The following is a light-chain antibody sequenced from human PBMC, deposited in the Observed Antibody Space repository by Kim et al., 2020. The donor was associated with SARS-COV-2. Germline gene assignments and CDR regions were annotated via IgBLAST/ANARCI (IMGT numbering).Light chain of an antibody. J-gene: IGKJ2*01. CDR2: DAS. Sequence: ELVLTQSPATLSLSPGERATLSCRASQSVSSYLAWYQQKPGQAPRLLIYDASNRATGIPARFGGSGSGTYFTLTISSLEPEDFAVYYCQQRSNWPPYTFGQGTKLEI. CDR3: QQRSNWPPYT. CDR1: QSVSSY. V-gene: IGKV3-11*01.